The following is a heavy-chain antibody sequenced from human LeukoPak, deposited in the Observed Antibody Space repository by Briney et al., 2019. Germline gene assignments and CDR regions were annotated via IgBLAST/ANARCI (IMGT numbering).Heavy chain of an antibody. CDR3: TYDSRGYSFDY. CDR1: GFTFSSYA. Sequence: GGSLRLSCAASGFTFSSYAIHWVRQAPGEGLEWLAVISSDGSIKYYGDSVRGRFTISRDNSKNTLYLQINTLRTEDTAVYYCTYDSRGYSFDYWGQGTLVIVSS. J-gene: IGHJ4*02. V-gene: IGHV3-30-3*01. D-gene: IGHD3-22*01. CDR2: ISSDGSIK.